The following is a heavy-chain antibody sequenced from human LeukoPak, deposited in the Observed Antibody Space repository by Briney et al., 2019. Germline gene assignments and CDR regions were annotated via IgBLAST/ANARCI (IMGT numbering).Heavy chain of an antibody. Sequence: GRFLRLSCAASGFTFDDYAMHWVRQAPGKGLEWVSGISWNSGSIGYADSVKGRFTISRDNAKNSLYLQMNSLRAEDTALYYCAKDLRIAAAAPGVYGMDVWGQGTTVTVSS. V-gene: IGHV3-9*01. D-gene: IGHD6-13*01. CDR3: AKDLRIAAAAPGVYGMDV. CDR2: ISWNSGSI. J-gene: IGHJ6*02. CDR1: GFTFDDYA.